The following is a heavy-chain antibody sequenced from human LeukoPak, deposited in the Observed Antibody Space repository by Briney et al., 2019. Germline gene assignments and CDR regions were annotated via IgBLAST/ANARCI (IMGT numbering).Heavy chain of an antibody. CDR3: AKAPSGYYGPTNWFDP. Sequence: GGSLRLSCAASGFTFDDYAMHWVRQAPGKGLEWVSGISWNSGSIGYADSVKGRFTISRDNAKNSLYLQMNSLRAEDTALYYCAKAPSGYYGPTNWFDPWGQGTLVTVSS. V-gene: IGHV3-9*01. CDR2: ISWNSGSI. J-gene: IGHJ5*02. CDR1: GFTFDDYA. D-gene: IGHD3-22*01.